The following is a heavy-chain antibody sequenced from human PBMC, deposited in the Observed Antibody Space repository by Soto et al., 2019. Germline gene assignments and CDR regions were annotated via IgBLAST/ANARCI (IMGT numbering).Heavy chain of an antibody. CDR2: ISAYNGNT. CDR1: GYTFTRYG. CDR3: ARDSITIFGVVINNWFDP. V-gene: IGHV1-18*01. J-gene: IGHJ5*02. D-gene: IGHD3-3*01. Sequence: GASVKVSWQASGYTFTRYGISWGRQAPGQGLEWMGWISAYNGNTNYAQKLQGRVTMTTDTSTSTAYMELRSLRSDDTAVYYCARDSITIFGVVINNWFDPWGQGTLVTVS.